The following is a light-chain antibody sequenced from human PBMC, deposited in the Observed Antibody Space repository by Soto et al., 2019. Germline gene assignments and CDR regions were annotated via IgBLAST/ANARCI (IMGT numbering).Light chain of an antibody. CDR1: QSVSSN. Sequence: EMVITQSPATLSVSPGERATLSCRASQSVSSNLAWYQQKPGQAPRLLIYGASTRATGIPARFSGSGSGTEFTLTISSLQSEDFAVYYCQQYNNWPPWTFGQGIK. V-gene: IGKV3-15*01. CDR2: GAS. CDR3: QQYNNWPPWT. J-gene: IGKJ1*01.